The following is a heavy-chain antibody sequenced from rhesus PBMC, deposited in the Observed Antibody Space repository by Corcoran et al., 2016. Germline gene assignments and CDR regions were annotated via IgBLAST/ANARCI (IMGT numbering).Heavy chain of an antibody. Sequence: QVTLTESGPAPVKPTQTLTLTCTFSGFSISTTGVGVGWLRQRPGEAREWLALIYWDDDEYYSTFLKNRLTNYKDASKNQVVLTMTNMDPVDTATYYCVRRLYGNYFDFWGQGVLVTVSS. J-gene: IGHJ4*01. CDR1: GFSISTTGVG. CDR3: VRRLYGNYFDF. V-gene: IGHV2-174*01. D-gene: IGHD3-9*01. CDR2: IYWDDDE.